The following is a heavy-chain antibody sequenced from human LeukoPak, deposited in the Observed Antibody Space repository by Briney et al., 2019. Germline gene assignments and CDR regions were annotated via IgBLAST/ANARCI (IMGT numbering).Heavy chain of an antibody. CDR1: GFTFSSYS. J-gene: IGHJ3*02. V-gene: IGHV3-48*02. CDR3: ARDGPLVRMITSGNDAFDI. D-gene: IGHD3-16*01. Sequence: GGSLRLSCAASGFTFSSYSMNWVRQAPGEGLEWVSYISSSSSTIYYADSVKGRFTISRDNAKNSLYLQMNSLRDEDTAVYYCARDGPLVRMITSGNDAFDIWGQGTMVTVSS. CDR2: ISSSSSTI.